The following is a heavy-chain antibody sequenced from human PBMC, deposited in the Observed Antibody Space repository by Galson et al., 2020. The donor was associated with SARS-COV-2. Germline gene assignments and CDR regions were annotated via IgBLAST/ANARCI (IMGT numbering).Heavy chain of an antibody. CDR2: ITTSGTST. Sequence: TGGSLRLSCAASGFTFSSYAMSWVRQAPGRGLEWVSTITTSGTSTYYADSAKGRFTISRDNSKNTLYLQMNSLRAEDTAIYYCAKACVPAAVNCFDAGVQGARFTVSS. V-gene: IGHV3-23*01. CDR3: AKACVPAAVNCFDA. D-gene: IGHD2-2*01. CDR1: GFTFSSYA. J-gene: IGHJ5*02.